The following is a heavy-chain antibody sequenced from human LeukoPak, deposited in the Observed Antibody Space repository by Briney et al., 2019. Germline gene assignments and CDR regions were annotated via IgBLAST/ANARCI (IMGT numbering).Heavy chain of an antibody. Sequence: GGSLRLSCAASKFAFSSYAMSWVRQAPGKGLEWVSAISGGGGNTYYADSVKGRFTISRDNSKNTLYLQMNSLRAEDTAVYYCAKERGYYDSSGYVAEYFQHWGQGTLVTVSS. CDR2: ISGGGGNT. CDR1: KFAFSSYA. CDR3: AKERGYYDSSGYVAEYFQH. V-gene: IGHV3-23*01. D-gene: IGHD3-22*01. J-gene: IGHJ1*01.